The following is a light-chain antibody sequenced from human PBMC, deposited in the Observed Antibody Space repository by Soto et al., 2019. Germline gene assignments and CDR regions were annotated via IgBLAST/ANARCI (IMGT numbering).Light chain of an antibody. CDR2: GAS. Sequence: EIVLTQSPATLSLSPGERATLSCRASQSVSSSYLAWYQHKPGQAPRLLIYGASSRATGIPERFSASGSGTDFTLTISRLEPEDFAVYYCQQYGNSPPWTFGQGTKVDIK. CDR3: QQYGNSPPWT. J-gene: IGKJ1*01. V-gene: IGKV3-20*01. CDR1: QSVSSSY.